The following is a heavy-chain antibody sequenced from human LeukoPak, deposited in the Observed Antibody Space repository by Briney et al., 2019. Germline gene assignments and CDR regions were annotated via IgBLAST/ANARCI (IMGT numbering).Heavy chain of an antibody. D-gene: IGHD2-15*01. CDR3: ARGPSLGYCSGGSCYRPFFDY. CDR2: ISAYNGNT. V-gene: IGHV1-18*01. J-gene: IGHJ4*02. Sequence: ASVKVSCKASGYTFTSYGISWVRQAPGQGLEWMGWISAYNGNTNYAQKLQGRVTMTTDTSTSTAYMELRSLRSDDTAVYYCARGPSLGYCSGGSCYRPFFDYWGQGTLVTVSS. CDR1: GYTFTSYG.